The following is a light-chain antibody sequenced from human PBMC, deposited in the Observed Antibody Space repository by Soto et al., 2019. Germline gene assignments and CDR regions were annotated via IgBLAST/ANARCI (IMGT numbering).Light chain of an antibody. CDR3: SAYTSTNTLV. V-gene: IGLV2-14*01. Sequence: QSALTQPASVSGSPGQSITISCTGTISDLGGYNYVSWYQQHPGKAPKLMIYEVSNRPSGVSNRFSASKSGKTASLTISGLQSEDGADYYCSAYTSTNTLVFGGGTKLTVL. CDR1: ISDLGGYNY. J-gene: IGLJ3*02. CDR2: EVS.